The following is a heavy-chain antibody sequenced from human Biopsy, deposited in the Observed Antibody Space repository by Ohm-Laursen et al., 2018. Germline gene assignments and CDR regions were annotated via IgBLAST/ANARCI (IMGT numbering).Heavy chain of an antibody. CDR3: ARDFVSGREDI. D-gene: IGHD2-15*01. J-gene: IGHJ4*02. CDR2: ISSSGGTT. V-gene: IGHV3-11*01. Sequence: SLRLSCTASGFIFSDYYMSWIRQAPGKGLEWLSYISSSGGTTDYAGSVKGRFTISRDNAKNTLYLQMNSLRAEDTAIYFCARDFVSGREDIWGPGARVTVSS. CDR1: GFIFSDYY.